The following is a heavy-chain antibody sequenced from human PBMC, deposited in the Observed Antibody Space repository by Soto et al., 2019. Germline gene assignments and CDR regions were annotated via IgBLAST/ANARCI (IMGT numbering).Heavy chain of an antibody. J-gene: IGHJ6*02. CDR2: IIPIFGTA. D-gene: IGHD4-17*01. CDR3: ARYGRGSAGSYYGMDV. Sequence: QVQLVQSGAEVKKPGSSVKVSCKASGGTFSSYAISWVRQAPGQGLEWMGGIIPIFGTANYAQKFQGRVTITADESTSTAYMELSSPRSEDTAVYYCARYGRGSAGSYYGMDVWGQGTTVTVSS. CDR1: GGTFSSYA. V-gene: IGHV1-69*01.